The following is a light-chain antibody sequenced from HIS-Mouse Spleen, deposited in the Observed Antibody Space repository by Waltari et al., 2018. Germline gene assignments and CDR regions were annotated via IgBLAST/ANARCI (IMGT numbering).Light chain of an antibody. J-gene: IGLJ1*01. CDR3: QVWDSSSDHYV. Sequence: SYVLTQPPSVSVAPGKTARITCGGNNIGSKSVHWYQQKPGQAPVLVVVDDSDRPSGTPERLSGSNPGNTATLTISRVEAGDEADYYCQVWDSSSDHYVFGTGTKVTVL. CDR1: NIGSKS. V-gene: IGLV3-21*03. CDR2: DDS.